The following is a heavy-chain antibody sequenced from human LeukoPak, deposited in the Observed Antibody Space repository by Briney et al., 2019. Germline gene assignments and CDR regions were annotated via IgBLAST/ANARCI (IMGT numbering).Heavy chain of an antibody. Sequence: PSETLSLTCTVSGGSNSSYYWTWIRQPPGKGLEWIGYIYSSGSTNYNPSLKSRVTMSIDTSKNQFSLKLSSVTAADTAVYYCAKGEQWQDYWGQGTLVTVSS. J-gene: IGHJ4*02. CDR2: IYSSGST. V-gene: IGHV4-59*08. CDR3: AKGEQWQDY. D-gene: IGHD6-19*01. CDR1: GGSNSSYY.